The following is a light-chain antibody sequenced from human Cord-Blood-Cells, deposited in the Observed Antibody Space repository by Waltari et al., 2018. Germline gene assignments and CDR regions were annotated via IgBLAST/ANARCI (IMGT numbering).Light chain of an antibody. J-gene: IGLJ3*02. Sequence: QSALTQPASVSGSPGQSITISCTGTSSDVGSYNLVSWYQQHPGKAPKLMIYEGSKRPSGVSNGFSGSKSGNTASLTISGRQAEDEADYYCCSYAGSSTWVFGGGTKLTVL. CDR2: EGS. CDR1: SSDVGSYNL. V-gene: IGLV2-23*01. CDR3: CSYAGSSTWV.